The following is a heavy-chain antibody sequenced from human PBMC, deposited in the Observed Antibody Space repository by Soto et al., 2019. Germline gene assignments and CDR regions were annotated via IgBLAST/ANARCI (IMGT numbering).Heavy chain of an antibody. J-gene: IGHJ6*03. CDR2: TYYRSKWYI. Sequence: SQTLSLTCDISGDSVSSNSAAWNWIRQTPSRGLEWLGRTYYRSKWYINYVVSVKSRITVNPDTSKNQFSLQLNSVTPEDTAVYYCARGSWDDVTGHYYMDVWGKGTTVTSP. CDR3: ARGSWDDVTGHYYMDV. D-gene: IGHD1-1*01. V-gene: IGHV6-1*01. CDR1: GDSVSSNSAA.